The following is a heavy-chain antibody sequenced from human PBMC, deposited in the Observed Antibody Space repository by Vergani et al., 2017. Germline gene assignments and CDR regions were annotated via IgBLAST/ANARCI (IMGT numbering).Heavy chain of an antibody. CDR2: FDPEDGET. J-gene: IGHJ4*02. CDR1: GYTLTELS. V-gene: IGHV1-24*01. Sequence: QVQLVQSGAEVKKPGASVKVSCKVSGYTLTELSMHWVRQAPGKGLEWMGGFDPEDGETIYAQKFQGRVTMTEDTSTDTAYMELSSLRSEDTAVCYCATDYPQRGGIAAAGSLDYWGQGTLVTVSS. CDR3: ATDYPQRGGIAAAGSLDY. D-gene: IGHD6-13*01.